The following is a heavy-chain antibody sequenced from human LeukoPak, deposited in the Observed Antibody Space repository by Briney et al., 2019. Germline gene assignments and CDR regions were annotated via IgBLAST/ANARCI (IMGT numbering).Heavy chain of an antibody. J-gene: IGHJ4*02. CDR1: GFTFSSYG. Sequence: GGSLRLSCAASGFTFSSYGMHWVRQAPGKGLEWVAVISYDGSNKYYADSVKGRFTISRDNSKNTLYLQMNSLRAEDTAVYYCAKDWGDYGDYSIDYWGQGTLVTVSS. CDR2: ISYDGSNK. V-gene: IGHV3-30*18. CDR3: AKDWGDYGDYSIDY. D-gene: IGHD4-17*01.